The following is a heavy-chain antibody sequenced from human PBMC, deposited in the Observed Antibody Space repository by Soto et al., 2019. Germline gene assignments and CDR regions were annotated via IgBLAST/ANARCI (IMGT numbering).Heavy chain of an antibody. V-gene: IGHV2-5*02. J-gene: IGHJ5*02. CDR1: GFSLTTSGVG. Sequence: QITLNESGPALVKPTQTLTLTCTFSGFSLTTSGVGVHWLRQPPGKALEWLAVIYGDDDKRYNPPLDTRLTNTQDTSKSQQVLTMTNMDPLDTSTYYCAHKPSYHTNCYIRDDRFDPWGQGTLVTVSS. CDR3: AHKPSYHTNCYIRDDRFDP. D-gene: IGHD1-1*01. CDR2: IYGDDDK.